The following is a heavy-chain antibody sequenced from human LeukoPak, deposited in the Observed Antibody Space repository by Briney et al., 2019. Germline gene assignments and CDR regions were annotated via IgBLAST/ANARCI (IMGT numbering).Heavy chain of an antibody. CDR1: GGSITSGGYY. V-gene: IGHV4-31*03. J-gene: IGHJ4*02. CDR2: IYKTGST. CDR3: ARDVLR. Sequence: SETLSLTCTVSGGSITSGGYYWRWIRQRPGKGLEWIGYIYKTGSTYYNPSLKSRVTMSVDTSRNRFSLKLNSVSAADTAVYYCARDVLRWGQGTLVTVSS.